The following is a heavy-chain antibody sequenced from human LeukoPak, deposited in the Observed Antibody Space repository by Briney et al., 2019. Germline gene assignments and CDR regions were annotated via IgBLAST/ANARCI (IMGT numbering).Heavy chain of an antibody. CDR1: GGSISSGSYY. CDR2: IYTSGST. CDR3: ASDRIEVDAFDI. Sequence: SETLSLTCTVSGGSISSGSYYWSWIRQPAGKGLEWIGRIYTSGSTNCNPSLKSRVTISVDTSKNQFSLKLSSVTAAGTAVYYCASDRIEVDAFDIWGQGTMVTVSS. J-gene: IGHJ3*02. D-gene: IGHD2-15*01. V-gene: IGHV4-61*02.